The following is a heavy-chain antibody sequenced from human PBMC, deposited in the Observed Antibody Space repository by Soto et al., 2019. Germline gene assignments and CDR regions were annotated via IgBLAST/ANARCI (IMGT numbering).Heavy chain of an antibody. CDR3: ARVFVDTAMVLDY. V-gene: IGHV4-30-4*01. J-gene: IGHJ4*02. D-gene: IGHD5-18*01. CDR1: GGSISSGDYY. Sequence: SETLSLTCTVSGGSISSGDYYWSWIRQPPGKGLEWIGYIYYSGSTYCNPSLKSRVTISVDTSKNQFSLKLSSVTAADTAVYYCARVFVDTAMVLDYWGQGTLVTVSS. CDR2: IYYSGST.